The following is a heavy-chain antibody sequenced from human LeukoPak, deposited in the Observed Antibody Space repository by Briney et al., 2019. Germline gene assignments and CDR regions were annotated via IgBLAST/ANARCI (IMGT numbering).Heavy chain of an antibody. CDR1: GYTFTGYY. Sequence: ATVKVSCKASGYTFTGYYMHWVRQAPGQGLEWMGWINPNSGGTNYAQKFQGRVTMTRDTSISTAYMELSRLRSDDTAVYYCARDKYGGIVGATGYFDYWGQGTLVTVSP. CDR3: ARDKYGGIVGATGYFDY. CDR2: INPNSGGT. V-gene: IGHV1-2*02. D-gene: IGHD1-26*01. J-gene: IGHJ4*02.